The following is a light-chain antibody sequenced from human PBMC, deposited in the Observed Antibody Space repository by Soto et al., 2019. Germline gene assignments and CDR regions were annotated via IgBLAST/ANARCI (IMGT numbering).Light chain of an antibody. Sequence: DIQMTQSPSTLSASEGDRVTITCRASESIGNWLAWYQQKSGTAPKLLIYKASTLQSGVPPRFSGSGSGTEFTLTISSLQPDDVATYYCQQYNGYSRTFGQGTKVDIK. J-gene: IGKJ1*01. CDR1: ESIGNW. CDR2: KAS. CDR3: QQYNGYSRT. V-gene: IGKV1-5*03.